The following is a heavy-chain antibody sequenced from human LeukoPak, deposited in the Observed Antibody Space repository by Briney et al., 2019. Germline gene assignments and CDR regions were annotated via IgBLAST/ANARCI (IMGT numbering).Heavy chain of an antibody. CDR2: IYTSGST. V-gene: IGHV4-4*07. CDR3: AKQQLVLGWFDP. D-gene: IGHD6-13*01. J-gene: IGHJ5*02. Sequence: SETLSLTCTVSGGSISSYYWSWIRQPPGKGLEWIGRIYTSGSTNYNPSLKSRVTMSVDTSKNQFSLKLSSVTAADTAVYYWAKQQLVLGWFDPWGQGTLVTVSS. CDR1: GGSISSYY.